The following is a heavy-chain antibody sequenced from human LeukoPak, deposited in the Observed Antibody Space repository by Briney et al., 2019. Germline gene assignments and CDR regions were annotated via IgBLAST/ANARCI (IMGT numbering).Heavy chain of an antibody. J-gene: IGHJ4*02. CDR1: GFTFSSYS. V-gene: IGHV3-21*01. D-gene: IGHD3-3*01. CDR2: ISSSSSYI. CDR3: ASGVLRFLEWLLYYFDY. Sequence: GGSLRLSCAASGFTFSSYSMNWVRQAPGKGLEWVSSISSSSSYIYYADSVKGRFTISRDNSKNTLYLQMNSLRAEDTAVYYCASGVLRFLEWLLYYFDYWGQGTLVTVSS.